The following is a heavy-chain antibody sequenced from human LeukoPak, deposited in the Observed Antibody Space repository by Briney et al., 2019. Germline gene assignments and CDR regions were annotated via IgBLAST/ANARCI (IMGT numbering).Heavy chain of an antibody. CDR2: ISSSSSYI. V-gene: IGHV3-21*01. D-gene: IGHD6-6*01. CDR3: ARDEYSSSFNWFDP. J-gene: IGHJ5*02. CDR1: GFTFSSYS. Sequence: GGSLRLSCAAAGFTFSSYSMNWVRQAPGKGLEWVSSISSSSSYIYYADSVKGRFTISRDNAKNSLYLQMNSLRAEDTAVYYCARDEYSSSFNWFDPWGQGTLVTVSS.